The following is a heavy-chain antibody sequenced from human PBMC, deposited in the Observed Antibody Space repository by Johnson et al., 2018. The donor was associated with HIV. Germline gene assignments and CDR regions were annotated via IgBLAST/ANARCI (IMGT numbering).Heavy chain of an antibody. CDR1: GFTFSSYA. V-gene: IGHV3-30*04. CDR2: IYSGGSM. J-gene: IGHJ3*01. Sequence: QVQLVESGGGVVQPGRSLRLSCAASGFTFSSYAMHWVRQAPGKGLEWVAVIYSGGSMYYADSVKGRFTISRDNAKNSLYLQMNILRAEDTAVYYCARAPEVRGVDAFDVWGQGTMVTVSS. D-gene: IGHD3-10*01. CDR3: ARAPEVRGVDAFDV.